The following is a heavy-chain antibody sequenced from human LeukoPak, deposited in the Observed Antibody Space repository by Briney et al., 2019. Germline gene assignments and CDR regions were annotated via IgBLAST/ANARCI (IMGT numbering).Heavy chain of an antibody. CDR1: GGSFSGYY. CDR2: INHSGST. D-gene: IGHD3-3*01. Sequence: PSGTLSLTCAVYGGSFSGYYWSWIRQPPGKGLEWIWEINHSGSTNYNPSLKSRGTISVGTSKNQFSLKLSSVTAADTDVYYCASMSHYEFWSGYLFPREYFQQWPQRTLVPVSS. J-gene: IGHJ1*01. V-gene: IGHV4-34*01. CDR3: ASMSHYEFWSGYLFPREYFQQ.